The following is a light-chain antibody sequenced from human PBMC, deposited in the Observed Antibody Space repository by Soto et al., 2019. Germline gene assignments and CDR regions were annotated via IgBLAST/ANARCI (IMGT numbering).Light chain of an antibody. CDR3: QSYDSSLSVFYV. J-gene: IGLJ1*01. CDR2: GTT. V-gene: IGLV1-40*01. CDR1: SSNIGAGYD. Sequence: QSVLTQPPSVSGAPGQRVTISCTGSSSNIGAGYDVHWYQQLPGTAPKLLIYGTTNRPSGVPDRFSGSKSGASAFLAITGLQAEDEADYYCQSYDSSLSVFYVFGTGTKVTVL.